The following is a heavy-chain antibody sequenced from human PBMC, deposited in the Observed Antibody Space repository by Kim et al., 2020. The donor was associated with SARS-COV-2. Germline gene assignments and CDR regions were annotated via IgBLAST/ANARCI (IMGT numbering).Heavy chain of an antibody. V-gene: IGHV1-8*01. J-gene: IGHJ4*02. D-gene: IGHD1-1*01. CDR3: ARGPAWNGGPYYFDY. Sequence: ASVNVSCKASGYTFSNYDINWVRQATGQGLEWMGWMNPNSGNTGYAQKFQGRGTMTRNTSTSTAYMDLSSLRSDDTAVYYCARGPAWNGGPYYFDYWGRGTLVTVSS. CDR2: MNPNSGNT. CDR1: GYTFSNYD.